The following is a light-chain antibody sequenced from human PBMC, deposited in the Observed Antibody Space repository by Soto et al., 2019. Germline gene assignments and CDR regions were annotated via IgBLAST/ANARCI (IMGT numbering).Light chain of an antibody. CDR3: QQFNTCPLT. V-gene: IGKV1-9*01. Sequence: IQLTQSPSFLSASVGDRVTITCRASQGINDYLAWYQQKPGNAPKLLIYAASTLQSEVPSRFSGSASGTEFTLTISSLQPEDFATYYCQQFNTCPLTFGGGTKVEVK. CDR1: QGINDY. CDR2: AAS. J-gene: IGKJ4*01.